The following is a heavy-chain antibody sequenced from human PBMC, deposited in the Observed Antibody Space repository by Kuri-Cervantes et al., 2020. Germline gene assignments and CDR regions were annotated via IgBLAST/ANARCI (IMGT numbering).Heavy chain of an antibody. D-gene: IGHD2-8*02. CDR2: IDNDGNNI. CDR1: GFTFSYFW. V-gene: IGHV3-74*01. CDR3: AKCGFYCTGTTCASYFDY. J-gene: IGHJ4*02. Sequence: GESLKISCTASGFTFSYFWMHWVRQAPGKGLVWVSRIDNDGNNIAYADSVKGRFTISRDTSKNTVYLQVNSLRAEDTAVYYCAKCGFYCTGTTCASYFDYWGQGTLVTVSS.